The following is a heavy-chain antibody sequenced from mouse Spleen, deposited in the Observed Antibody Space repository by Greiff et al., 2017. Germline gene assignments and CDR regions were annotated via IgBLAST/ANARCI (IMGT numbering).Heavy chain of an antibody. V-gene: IGHV1-55*01. CDR2: IYPGSGST. J-gene: IGHJ3*01. CDR3: ARSDYSNPWFAY. Sequence: VQLQQPGAELVKPGASVKMSCKASGYTFTSYWITWVKQRPGQGLEWIGDIYPGSGSTNYNEKFKSKATLTVDTSSSTAYMQLSSLTSEDSAVYYCARSDYSNPWFAYWGQGTLVTVSA. CDR1: GYTFTSYW. D-gene: IGHD2-5*01.